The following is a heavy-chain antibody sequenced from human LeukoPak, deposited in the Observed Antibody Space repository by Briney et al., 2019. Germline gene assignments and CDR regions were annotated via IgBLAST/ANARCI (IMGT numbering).Heavy chain of an antibody. CDR3: ARLGRRGYYFDY. V-gene: IGHV4-39*01. CDR2: IHYSGST. CDR1: GGSISSSSYY. D-gene: IGHD3-10*01. Sequence: PSETLSLTCNVSGGSISSSSYYWGWIRQPPGKGLEWIGSIHYSGSTYYNPSLKSRVTISVDTSKNQFSLNLSSVTAADTAVYYCARLGRRGYYFDYWGQGTLVTVSS. J-gene: IGHJ4*02.